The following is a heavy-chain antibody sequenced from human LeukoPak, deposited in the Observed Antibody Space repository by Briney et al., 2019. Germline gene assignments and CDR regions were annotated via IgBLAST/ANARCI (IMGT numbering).Heavy chain of an antibody. J-gene: IGHJ4*02. CDR2: IYYSGST. Sequence: SETLSLTCTVSGGSISSGDYYWSWIRQPPGKGLEWIGYIYYSGSTYYNPYLKSRVTISVDTSKNQFSLKLSSVTAADTAVYYCARLTASSLEFDYWGQGTLVTVSS. CDR3: ARLTASSLEFDY. D-gene: IGHD6-13*01. V-gene: IGHV4-30-4*08. CDR1: GGSISSGDYY.